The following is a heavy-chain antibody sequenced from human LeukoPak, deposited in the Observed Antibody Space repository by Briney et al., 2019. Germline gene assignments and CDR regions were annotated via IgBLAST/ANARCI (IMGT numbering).Heavy chain of an antibody. CDR3: ATFQQQLVLDWFDP. CDR2: VDPEDGET. D-gene: IGHD6-13*01. Sequence: GATVKISCKVSGYTFTDYYMHWVQQAPGKGLEWMGLVDPEDGETIYAEKFQGRVTITADTSTDTAYMELSSLRCEDTAVYYCATFQQQLVLDWFDPWGQGTLVTVSS. J-gene: IGHJ5*02. V-gene: IGHV1-69-2*01. CDR1: GYTFTDYY.